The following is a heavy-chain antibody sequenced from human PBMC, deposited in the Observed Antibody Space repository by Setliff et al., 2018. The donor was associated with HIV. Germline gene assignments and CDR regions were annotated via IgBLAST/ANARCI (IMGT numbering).Heavy chain of an antibody. CDR1: RGSISSTSHY. CDR2: IYYSGNT. Sequence: AETLSLTCIVSRGSISSTSHYWGWVRQSPGRRLEWIGSIYYSGNTNYNPSLKSRVTISVDTSKNQLSLKLSSVTAADTAVYYCVGDPKTTTQVAFDFWGQGTMVTVSS. CDR3: VGDPKTTTQVAFDF. D-gene: IGHD4-17*01. J-gene: IGHJ3*01. V-gene: IGHV4-39*07.